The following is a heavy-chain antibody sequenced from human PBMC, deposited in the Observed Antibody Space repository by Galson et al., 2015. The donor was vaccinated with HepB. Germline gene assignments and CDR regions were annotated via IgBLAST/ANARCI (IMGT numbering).Heavy chain of an antibody. CDR3: ARPLRGAVAGTVGSAFDI. V-gene: IGHV1-3*01. J-gene: IGHJ3*02. D-gene: IGHD6-19*01. Sequence: SVKVSCKASGYTFTSYAMHWVRQAPGQRLEWMGWINAGNGNTKYSQKFQGRVTITRDTSASTAYMELSSLRSEDTAVYYCARPLRGAVAGTVGSAFDIWGRGTMATVSS. CDR2: INAGNGNT. CDR1: GYTFTSYA.